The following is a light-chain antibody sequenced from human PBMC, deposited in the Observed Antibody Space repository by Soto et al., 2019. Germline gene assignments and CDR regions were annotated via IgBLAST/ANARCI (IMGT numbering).Light chain of an antibody. CDR1: QDIKNH. V-gene: IGKV1-33*01. Sequence: DIQVTQSPSSLSASVGDRVTITCQASQDIKNHLNWYQQKPGKAPKVLIYHAFNLETGVPSKFSGSGSGTDFAFTISSLQPEDIATYYCQQYDYLWTFGQGTKVEIK. J-gene: IGKJ1*01. CDR2: HAF. CDR3: QQYDYLWT.